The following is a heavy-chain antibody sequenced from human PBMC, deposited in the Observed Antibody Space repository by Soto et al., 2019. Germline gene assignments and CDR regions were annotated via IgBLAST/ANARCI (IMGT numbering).Heavy chain of an antibody. CDR3: ARLERGSSSAADAFDT. V-gene: IGHV4-31*03. Sequence: SETLSLTCTVSGGSISSGGYYWSWIRQHPGKGLEWIGYIYYSGSTYYNPSLKSRVTISVDTSKNQFSLKLSSVTAADTAVYYCARLERGSSSAADAFDTWGQGTMVTVSS. CDR1: GGSISSGGYY. D-gene: IGHD6-6*01. J-gene: IGHJ3*02. CDR2: IYYSGST.